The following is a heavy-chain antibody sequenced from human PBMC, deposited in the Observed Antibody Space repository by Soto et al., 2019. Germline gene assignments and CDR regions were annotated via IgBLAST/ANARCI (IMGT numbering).Heavy chain of an antibody. CDR3: VRSGGLGYCSRANCHTWFDP. J-gene: IGHJ5*02. CDR2: INWNSIYI. D-gene: IGHD2-15*01. V-gene: IGHV3-9*01. CDR1: GFNFDDYT. Sequence: GGSLRLSCAASGFNFDDYTMHWVRQAPGKGLEWVSAINWNSIYINYADSVKGRFTVSRDNANNSLYLQMNNLRPEDTALYFCVRSGGLGYCSRANCHTWFDPWGQGTLVTVSS.